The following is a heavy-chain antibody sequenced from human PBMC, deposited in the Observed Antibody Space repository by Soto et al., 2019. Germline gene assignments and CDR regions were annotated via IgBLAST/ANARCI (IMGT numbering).Heavy chain of an antibody. CDR2: ISYDGSNK. CDR1: GFTFSSYA. D-gene: IGHD1-7*01. CDR3: AKSARGNYYFDY. J-gene: IGHJ4*02. Sequence: GSLRLSCAASGFTFSSYAMHWVRQAPGKGLEWVAVISYDGSNKYYADSVKGRFTISRDNSKNTLYLQMNSLSAEDTAVYYCAKSARGNYYFDYWGQGTLVTVSS. V-gene: IGHV3-30-3*02.